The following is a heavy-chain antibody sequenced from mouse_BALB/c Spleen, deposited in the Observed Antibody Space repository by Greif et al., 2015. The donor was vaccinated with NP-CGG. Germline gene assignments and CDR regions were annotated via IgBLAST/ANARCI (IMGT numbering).Heavy chain of an antibody. CDR1: GFSLSRYS. CDR2: IWGGGST. D-gene: IGHD1-1*01. J-gene: IGHJ4*01. V-gene: IGHV2-6-4*01. Sequence: VMLVESGPGLVAPSQSLSITCTVSGFSLSRYSVHWVRQPPGKGLEWLGMIWGGGSTDYNSALKSRLSISKDNSKSQVFLKMNSLQTDDTAMYYCARTDTTVVASDAMDYWGQGTSVTVST. CDR3: ARTDTTVVASDAMDY.